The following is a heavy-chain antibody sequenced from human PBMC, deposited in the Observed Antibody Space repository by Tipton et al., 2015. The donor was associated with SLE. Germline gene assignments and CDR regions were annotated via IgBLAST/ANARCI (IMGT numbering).Heavy chain of an antibody. J-gene: IGHJ3*01. CDR3: ASGILTGHAGFDV. Sequence: LRLSCTVSGGSISSGDYYWNWIRQPAGKGLEWIGHIYTSGSTNYNPSLKSRVTISVDTSKNQFSLKLSSVTAADTTVYYCASGILTGHAGFDVWGPGTMVTVSS. V-gene: IGHV4-61*09. D-gene: IGHD3-9*01. CDR1: GGSISSGDYY. CDR2: IYTSGST.